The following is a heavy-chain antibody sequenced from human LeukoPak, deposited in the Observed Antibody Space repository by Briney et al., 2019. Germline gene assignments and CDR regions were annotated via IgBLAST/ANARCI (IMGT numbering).Heavy chain of an antibody. D-gene: IGHD2-2*01. J-gene: IGHJ4*02. CDR2: MNPNSGNT. CDR3: ARGLRCGSTSCYLFDY. CDR1: GYTFTSYA. V-gene: IGHV1-8*02. Sequence: ASVKVSCKASGYTFTSYAMNWVRQAPGQGLEWMGWMNPNSGNTGYAQKFQGRVTMTRNTSISTAYMELSSLRSEDTAVYYCARGLRCGSTSCYLFDYWGQGTLVTVSS.